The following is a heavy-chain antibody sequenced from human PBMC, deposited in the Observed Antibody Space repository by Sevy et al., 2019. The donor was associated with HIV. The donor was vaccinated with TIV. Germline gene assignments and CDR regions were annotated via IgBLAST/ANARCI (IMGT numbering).Heavy chain of an antibody. V-gene: IGHV4-61*02. J-gene: IGHJ6*03. CDR1: GGSISSGSYY. Sequence: SETLSLTCTVSGGSISSGSYYWSWIRQPAGKGLEWIGRIYTSGSTNYNPSLKSRVTISVDTSKNQFSLKLSSVTVADTAVYYCARGYYYYMDVWGKGTTVTVSS. CDR3: ARGYYYYMDV. CDR2: IYTSGST.